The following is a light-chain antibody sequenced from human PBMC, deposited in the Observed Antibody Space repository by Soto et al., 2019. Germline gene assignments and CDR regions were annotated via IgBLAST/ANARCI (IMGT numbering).Light chain of an antibody. Sequence: EIVLTQSPATLSLSPGDRATVSCRASQSVNSYLAWYQQKPGQAPRLLIYDASNRATDIPARFSGSGFGTDFTLTISSLEPEDFAIYYCKQRRSWPPTFGGGTRVEIK. J-gene: IGKJ4*01. V-gene: IGKV3-11*01. CDR2: DAS. CDR3: KQRRSWPPT. CDR1: QSVNSY.